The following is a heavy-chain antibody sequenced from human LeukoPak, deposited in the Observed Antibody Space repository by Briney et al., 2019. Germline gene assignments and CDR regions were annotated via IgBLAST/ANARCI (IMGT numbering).Heavy chain of an antibody. CDR1: GFTVSSNY. V-gene: IGHV3-66*01. CDR3: AKGVVPAALYFGY. Sequence: GGSLRLSCAASGFTVSSNYMSWVRQAPGKGLEWVSVIYSGGSTYYADSVKGRFTISRDNSKNTLYLLMNSLRAEDTAVYYCAKGVVPAALYFGYWGQGTLVTVSS. D-gene: IGHD2-2*01. CDR2: IYSGGST. J-gene: IGHJ4*02.